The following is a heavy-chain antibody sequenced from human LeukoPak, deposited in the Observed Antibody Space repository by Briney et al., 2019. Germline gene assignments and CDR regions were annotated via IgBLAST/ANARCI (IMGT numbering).Heavy chain of an antibody. V-gene: IGHV4-61*01. Sequence: PSETLSLTCTVSGYSISSGYYWSWIRQPPGKGLEWIGYIYYSGSTNYNPSLKSRVTISVDTSKNQFSLKLSSVTAADTAVYYCASGAYSYYFMDVWGKGTTVTISS. CDR3: ASGAYSYYFMDV. D-gene: IGHD4-11*01. J-gene: IGHJ6*03. CDR1: GYSISSGYY. CDR2: IYYSGST.